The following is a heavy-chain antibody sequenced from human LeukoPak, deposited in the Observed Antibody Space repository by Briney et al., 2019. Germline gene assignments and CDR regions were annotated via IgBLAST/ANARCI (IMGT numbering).Heavy chain of an antibody. CDR1: GGSTSSYY. Sequence: PSETLSLTCTVSGGSTSSYYWSWIRQPPGKGLEWIGYIYYSGSTNYNPSLKSRVTISVDTSKNQFSLKLSSVTAADTAVYYCARALRSGSYYNVDAFDIWGQGTMVTVSS. V-gene: IGHV4-59*01. CDR2: IYYSGST. D-gene: IGHD3-10*01. CDR3: ARALRSGSYYNVDAFDI. J-gene: IGHJ3*02.